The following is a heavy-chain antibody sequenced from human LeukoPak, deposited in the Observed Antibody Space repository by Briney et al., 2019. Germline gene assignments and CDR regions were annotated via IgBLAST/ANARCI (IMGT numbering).Heavy chain of an antibody. Sequence: GGSLRLSCAASGFTFSGYEMNWVRQAPGKGLEWVSYISSSGSTIYYADSVKGRFTISRDNAKNSLYLQINSLRAEDTAVYYCARSTYYYDSSGFNYAAFDIWGQGTMVTVSS. V-gene: IGHV3-48*03. CDR2: ISSSGSTI. J-gene: IGHJ3*02. D-gene: IGHD3-22*01. CDR3: ARSTYYYDSSGFNYAAFDI. CDR1: GFTFSGYE.